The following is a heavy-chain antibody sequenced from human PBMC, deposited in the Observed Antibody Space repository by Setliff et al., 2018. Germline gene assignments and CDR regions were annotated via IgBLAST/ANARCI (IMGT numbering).Heavy chain of an antibody. Sequence: GGSLRLSCAASGFNFGAYAMHWVRQAPGKGLEWLASINPHGSEKYYADSVKGRFTISRDNAKNSLSLQMNNLRIEDTAVYYCFGAGTCSYWGQGTLVTVSS. V-gene: IGHV3-7*01. CDR2: INPHGSEK. CDR1: GFNFGAYA. J-gene: IGHJ4*02. D-gene: IGHD3-10*01. CDR3: FGAGTCSY.